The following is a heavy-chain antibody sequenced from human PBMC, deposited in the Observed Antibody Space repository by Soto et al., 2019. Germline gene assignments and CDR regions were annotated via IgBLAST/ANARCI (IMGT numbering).Heavy chain of an antibody. Sequence: TGGSLRLSCAASGFTFSNAWMNWVRQAPGKGLEWVGRIKSKTDGGTTDYAAPVKGRFTISRDDSKNTLYLQMNSLKTEDTAVYYCTSGEMATIGYYYYGMDVWGQGTTVTVSS. V-gene: IGHV3-15*07. CDR2: IKSKTDGGTT. CDR1: GFTFSNAW. J-gene: IGHJ6*02. CDR3: TSGEMATIGYYYYGMDV. D-gene: IGHD5-12*01.